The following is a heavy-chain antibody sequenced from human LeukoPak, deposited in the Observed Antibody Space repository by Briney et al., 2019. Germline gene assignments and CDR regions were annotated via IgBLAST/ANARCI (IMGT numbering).Heavy chain of an antibody. J-gene: IGHJ1*01. CDR2: ISGSGGST. CDR1: GFTFSSYA. D-gene: IGHD6-19*01. Sequence: GGSLRLSCAASGFTFSSYAMSWVRQAPGKGLEWVSAISGSGGSTYYADSVKGRFTISRDNANDSLYLQMNSLRAEDTAVYYCARDFAFGWSGFQHWGQGTLVTVSA. CDR3: ARDFAFGWSGFQH. V-gene: IGHV3-23*01.